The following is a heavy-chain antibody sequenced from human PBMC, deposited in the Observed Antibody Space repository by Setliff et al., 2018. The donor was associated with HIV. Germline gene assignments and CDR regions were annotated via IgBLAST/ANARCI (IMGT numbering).Heavy chain of an antibody. Sequence: GASVKVSCKSSGYTFTAYYLHWVRQAPGQGLEWMGWINPNSGDTAYAQKFQGRVTMTRVTSISTAYMELTRLTSDDTAVYYCARDSGPYYDYVWGTYRPEYFQHWGQGTLVTVSS. D-gene: IGHD3-16*02. CDR3: ARDSGPYYDYVWGTYRPEYFQH. CDR2: INPNSGDT. J-gene: IGHJ1*01. V-gene: IGHV1-2*02. CDR1: GYTFTAYY.